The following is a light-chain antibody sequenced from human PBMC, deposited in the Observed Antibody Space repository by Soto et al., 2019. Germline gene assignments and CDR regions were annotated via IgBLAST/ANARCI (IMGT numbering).Light chain of an antibody. CDR3: QQSYSTPWT. CDR1: QSISSY. J-gene: IGKJ1*01. CDR2: GAS. Sequence: DIQLTQSPSSLSSSVGDRVTITCRASQSISSYLNWYQQKPWKAPKVLIYGASSLQSGVPPRFRGSGSGTDFTLTISSLQPEDFATYSCQQSYSTPWTFGQGTKVDI. V-gene: IGKV1-39*01.